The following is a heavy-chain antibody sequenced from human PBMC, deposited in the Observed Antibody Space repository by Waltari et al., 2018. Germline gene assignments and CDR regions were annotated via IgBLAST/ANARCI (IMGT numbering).Heavy chain of an antibody. D-gene: IGHD1-26*01. J-gene: IGHJ4*02. CDR2: IYYSGST. CDR1: GGSISSSRYY. V-gene: IGHV4-39*07. Sequence: QLQLQESGPGLVKPSETLSLTCTVSGGSISSSRYYWGWIRQPPGKGLEGIGSIYYSGSTYYNPSLKSRVTISVDTSKNHFSLKLSSVTAADTAVYYCARQKRGIVGATAPFDYWGQGTLVTVSS. CDR3: ARQKRGIVGATAPFDY.